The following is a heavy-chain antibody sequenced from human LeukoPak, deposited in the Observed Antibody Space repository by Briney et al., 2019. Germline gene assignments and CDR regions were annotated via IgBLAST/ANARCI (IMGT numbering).Heavy chain of an antibody. J-gene: IGHJ6*02. D-gene: IGHD3-10*01. CDR3: AKDIGHGSGSYSFYYYYGMDV. CDR1: GVTFDDYA. V-gene: IGHV3-9*01. CDR2: ISWNSGSI. Sequence: GGSLRLSCAASGVTFDDYAMHWVRQAPGKGLEWVSGISWNSGSIGYADSVKGRFTISRDNAKNSLYLQMNSLRAEDTALYYCAKDIGHGSGSYSFYYYYGMDVWGQGTTVTVSS.